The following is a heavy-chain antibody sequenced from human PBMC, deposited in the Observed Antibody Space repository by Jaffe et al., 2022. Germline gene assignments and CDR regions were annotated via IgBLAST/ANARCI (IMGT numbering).Heavy chain of an antibody. J-gene: IGHJ6*03. CDR2: IYNTGAT. CDR1: GDSIFSGNHY. CDR3: ARGGQFDRSGYYELYYYYMDV. Sequence: QVQLQESGPGLVKPSQTLSLTCIVSGDSIFSGNHYWSWIRQPAGKGLEWIGRIYNTGATNYSPSLRSRVSILADTSKNQISLKLTSVTAADSAVYYCARGGQFDRSGYYELYYYYMDVWGKGTTVTVSS. V-gene: IGHV4-61*02. D-gene: IGHD3-22*01.